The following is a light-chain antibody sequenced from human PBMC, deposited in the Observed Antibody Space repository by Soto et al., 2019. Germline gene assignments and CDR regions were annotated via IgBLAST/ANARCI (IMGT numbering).Light chain of an antibody. Sequence: EIVLTQAPGTLSFSRGERATLSCRASQSVSSSYLAWYQQKPGQAPRLLIYGASSRATGIPDRFSGSGSGTGFTLTISRLEPEDFAVYYCQQYGSSPPVTLGGGTKVDIK. V-gene: IGKV3-20*01. CDR1: QSVSSSY. CDR3: QQYGSSPPVT. CDR2: GAS. J-gene: IGKJ4*01.